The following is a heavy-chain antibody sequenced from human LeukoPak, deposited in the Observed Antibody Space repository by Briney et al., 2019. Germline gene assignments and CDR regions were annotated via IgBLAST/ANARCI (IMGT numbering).Heavy chain of an antibody. CDR1: GFTFSSYE. CDR2: ISSSGSTI. J-gene: IGHJ4*02. D-gene: IGHD3-10*01. V-gene: IGHV3-48*03. Sequence: GGSLRLSCAASGFTFSSYEMNWVRQAPGKGLEWVSYISSSGSTIYYADSVKGRFTISRDNAKNSLYLQMNRLRAEDTAVYYCARDYYYGSGRPPLSLDYWGQGTLVTVSS. CDR3: ARDYYYGSGRPPLSLDY.